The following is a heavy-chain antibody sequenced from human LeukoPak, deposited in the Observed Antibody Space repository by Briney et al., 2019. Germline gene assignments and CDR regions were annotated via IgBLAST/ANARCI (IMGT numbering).Heavy chain of an antibody. J-gene: IGHJ4*02. V-gene: IGHV3-21*01. CDR2: ITSSSTSI. CDR1: GFSSSPYS. Sequence: PGGSLRLSCAASGFSSSPYSMTWVRQTPGKGLEWVSTITSSSTSIYYSDSLKGRFTVSRDDAKNSLYLQMNSLGAEDTAVYYCARDGPGWSRNYWGQGTLVTVSS. CDR3: ARDGPGWSRNY. D-gene: IGHD2-15*01.